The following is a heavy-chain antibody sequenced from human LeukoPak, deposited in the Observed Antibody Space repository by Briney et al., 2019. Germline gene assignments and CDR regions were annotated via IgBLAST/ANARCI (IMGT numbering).Heavy chain of an antibody. CDR1: GYTFTGYY. Sequence: GESLKISCKGSGYTFTGYYMHWVRQAPGQGLEWMGRINPNSGGTNYAQKFQGRVTMTRDTSISTAYMELSRLRSDDTAVYYCARDRRYSSGTKVHYYYMDVWGKGTTVTVSS. V-gene: IGHV1-2*06. CDR2: INPNSGGT. CDR3: ARDRRYSSGTKVHYYYMDV. J-gene: IGHJ6*03. D-gene: IGHD6-19*01.